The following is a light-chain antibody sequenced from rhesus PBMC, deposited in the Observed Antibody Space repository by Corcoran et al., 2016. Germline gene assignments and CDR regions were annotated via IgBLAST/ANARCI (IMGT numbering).Light chain of an antibody. J-gene: IGKJ2*01. V-gene: IGKV1-19*01. CDR3: QQHYNFPYS. CDR1: QGISTW. CDR2: TAS. Sequence: DIQMTQSPSSFSASVGDRVTITCQASQGISTWLAWYQQKPGKAPKLLIYTASTLQSGVPSRFSGRGSWTDFNHTLSSRQPEDFSTYYCQQHYNFPYSFGPGTKVEIK.